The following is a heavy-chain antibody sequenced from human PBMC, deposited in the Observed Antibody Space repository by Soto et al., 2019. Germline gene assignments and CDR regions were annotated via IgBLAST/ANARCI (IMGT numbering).Heavy chain of an antibody. J-gene: IGHJ5*02. CDR2: INAGNGNT. CDR3: ARDRGMVRGVKFITQGFDP. Sequence: GASVKVSCKASGYTFTSYAMHWVRQAPGQRLEWMGWINAGNGNTKYSQKFQGRVTITRDTSASTAYMELSSLRSEDTAVYYCARDRGMVRGVKFITQGFDPWGQGTLVTVSS. D-gene: IGHD3-10*01. V-gene: IGHV1-3*01. CDR1: GYTFTSYA.